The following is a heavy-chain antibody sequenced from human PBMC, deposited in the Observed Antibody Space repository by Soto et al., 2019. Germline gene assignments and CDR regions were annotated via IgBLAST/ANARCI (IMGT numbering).Heavy chain of an antibody. J-gene: IGHJ6*02. V-gene: IGHV3-13*01. D-gene: IGHD6-6*01. CDR2: IGTAGDT. CDR3: ARVKRQLGTPEGYYYYGMDV. CDR1: GFTFSSYD. Sequence: GGSLRLSCAASGFTFSSYDMHWVRQATGKGLEWVSAIGTAGDTYYPGSVKGRFTISRENAKNSLYLQMNSLRAEDTAVYYCARVKRQLGTPEGYYYYGMDVWGQGTTVTVSS.